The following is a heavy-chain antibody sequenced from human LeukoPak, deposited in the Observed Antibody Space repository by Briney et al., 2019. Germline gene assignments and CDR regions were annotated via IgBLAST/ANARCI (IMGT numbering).Heavy chain of an antibody. J-gene: IGHJ4*02. CDR1: GGTFSSYA. CDR3: ASPVAGTANGDY. CDR2: IIPILGIA. D-gene: IGHD6-19*01. V-gene: IGHV1-69*04. Sequence: ASVNVSCKASGGTFSSYAISWVRQAPGQGLEWMGRIIPILGIANYAQKFQGRVTITADKSTSTAYMELSSLRSEDTAVYYCASPVAGTANGDYWGQGTLGTVSS.